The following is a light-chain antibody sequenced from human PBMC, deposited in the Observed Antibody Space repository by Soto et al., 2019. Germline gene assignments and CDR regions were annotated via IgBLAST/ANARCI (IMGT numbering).Light chain of an antibody. CDR1: QSVSSSH. V-gene: IGKV3-20*01. Sequence: DIGLTQSPGTLFLSPGEGATLSCRASQSVSSSHLAWYQQKPGQAPRLVIYGASSRATGIPDRFSGSGSGTDFTLTISRLEPEDFAVYYCQQYGDSSLYTFGQGTTLEIK. CDR3: QQYGDSSLYT. J-gene: IGKJ2*01. CDR2: GAS.